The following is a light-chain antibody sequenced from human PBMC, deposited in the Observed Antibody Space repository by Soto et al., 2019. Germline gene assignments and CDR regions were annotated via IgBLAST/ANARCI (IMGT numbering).Light chain of an antibody. CDR2: SNN. CDR3: AAWDDSLNGRL. V-gene: IGLV1-44*01. Sequence: QSVLTQPPSSSGTPGQRVTISCSGSGSNIGSNTVDWYQQLPGTAPKLLIYSNNQRPSGVPDRFSGYKSGTSVSLAISGLQSEDEADYYCAAWDDSLNGRLFGTGTKLTVL. CDR1: GSNIGSNT. J-gene: IGLJ1*01.